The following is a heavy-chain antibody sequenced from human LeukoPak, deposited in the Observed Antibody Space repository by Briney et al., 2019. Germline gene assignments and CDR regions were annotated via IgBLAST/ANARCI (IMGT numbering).Heavy chain of an antibody. V-gene: IGHV4-59*08. CDR3: ARKSGSYTYFDY. D-gene: IGHD1-26*01. CDR1: GGSVSSYY. CDR2: IHYSGTT. Sequence: SETLSLTCTVSGGSVSSYYWSWIRQPPGKGLEWIGYIHYSGTTNYNPSLKSRVTISVDTSKNQFSLKLSSVTAADTAVYYCARKSGSYTYFDYWGQGTLVTVSS. J-gene: IGHJ4*02.